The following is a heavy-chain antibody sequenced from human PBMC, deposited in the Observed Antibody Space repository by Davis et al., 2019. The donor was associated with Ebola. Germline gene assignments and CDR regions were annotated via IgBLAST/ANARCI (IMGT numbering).Heavy chain of an antibody. CDR1: GYSFTSYW. D-gene: IGHD2-2*01. Sequence: PGGSLRLSCKASGYSFTSYWISWVRQMPGKGLEWMGRIDPSDSYTNYSPSFQGHVTISADKSIRTAYLQWSSLKASETAMYYCARHCISTSCYGGYYYYGMDVWGQGTTVTVSS. CDR2: IDPSDSYT. J-gene: IGHJ6*02. CDR3: ARHCISTSCYGGYYYYGMDV. V-gene: IGHV5-10-1*01.